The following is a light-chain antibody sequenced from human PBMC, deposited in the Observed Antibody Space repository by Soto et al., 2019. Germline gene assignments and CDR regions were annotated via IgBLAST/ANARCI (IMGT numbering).Light chain of an antibody. J-gene: IGKJ2*01. CDR3: QQRSNWPRYT. CDR2: DAS. CDR1: QSVSIY. Sequence: EIVLTQSPATLSLSPGDRATLSCWASQSVSIYLAWYPQQPGQAPRLVIHDASNRADGIPARFSGSGSGTDFTLTISILVHEAFAVYDCQQRSNWPRYTFGKGTKLQIK. V-gene: IGKV3-11*01.